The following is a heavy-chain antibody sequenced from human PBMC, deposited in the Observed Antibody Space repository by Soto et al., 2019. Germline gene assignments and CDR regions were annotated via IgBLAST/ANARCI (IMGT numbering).Heavy chain of an antibody. CDR2: IYYSGST. CDR1: GGSISSSSYY. V-gene: IGHV4-39*01. D-gene: IGHD3-10*01. J-gene: IGHJ5*02. CDR3: ARQGEVLLWFGDP. Sequence: QLQLQESGPGLVKPSETLSLTCTVSGGSISSSSYYWGWIRQPPGQGREWIGSIYYSGSTYYNPSLKSRVTISVDTSKNQFSLKLSSVTAADTAVYYCARQGEVLLWFGDPWGQGTLVTVSS.